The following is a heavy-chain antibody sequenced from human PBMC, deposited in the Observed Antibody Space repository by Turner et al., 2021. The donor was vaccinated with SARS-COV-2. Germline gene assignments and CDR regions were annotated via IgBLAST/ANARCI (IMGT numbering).Heavy chain of an antibody. CDR3: ARGCGGSSGCFLIDY. CDR2: IWNDGSNK. Sequence: QVHLVESGGGVVQPGRSLRLSCEASGFTFSNHGMHWARQAPGKGLEWVTIIWNDGSNKYYTDSVRGRFTISRDNSKNTLYLQMNSLRAEDTAVYYCARGCGGSSGCFLIDYWGQGTLVTVSS. V-gene: IGHV3-33*01. CDR1: GFTFSNHG. D-gene: IGHD6-19*01. J-gene: IGHJ4*02.